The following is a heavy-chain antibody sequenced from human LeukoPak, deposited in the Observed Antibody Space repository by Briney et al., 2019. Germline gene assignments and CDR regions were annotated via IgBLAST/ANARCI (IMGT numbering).Heavy chain of an antibody. V-gene: IGHV3-21*01. Sequence: PGGSLRLSCAASGFTFRNYSMNWVRQAPGKGLGWVSSIGSNSGFIYYTDSIKGRFSISRDNAKNSLYLQMNSLRAADTAVYYCARYYADYDHWYFDLWGRGTLVTVSS. CDR1: GFTFRNYS. CDR2: IGSNSGFI. J-gene: IGHJ2*01. D-gene: IGHD4-17*01. CDR3: ARYYADYDHWYFDL.